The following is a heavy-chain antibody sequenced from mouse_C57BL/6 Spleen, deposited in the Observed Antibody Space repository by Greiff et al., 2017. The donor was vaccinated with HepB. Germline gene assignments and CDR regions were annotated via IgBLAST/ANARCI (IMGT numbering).Heavy chain of an antibody. D-gene: IGHD1-1*01. CDR2: IHPNSGST. V-gene: IGHV1-64*01. CDR1: GYTFTSYW. Sequence: VQLQQSGAELVKPGASVKLSCKASGYTFTSYWMHWVKQRPGQGLEWIGMIHPNSGSTNYNEKFKSKATLTVDKSSSTAYMQLSSLTSEDSAVYYCARSGDYYGSSLFDYWGQGTTLTVSS. J-gene: IGHJ2*01. CDR3: ARSGDYYGSSLFDY.